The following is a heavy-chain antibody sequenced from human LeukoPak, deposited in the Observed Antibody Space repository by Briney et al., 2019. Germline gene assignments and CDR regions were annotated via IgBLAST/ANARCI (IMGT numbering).Heavy chain of an antibody. Sequence: PSETLSLTCTVSGGSISSGNYYWSWIRQPAGKGLEWIGRIYTSGSTNYNPSLKSRVTISVDTSKNQFSLNLSSVTAADTALYYCAGRGSSSGTFDIWGPGTFVTVSS. D-gene: IGHD2-2*01. CDR1: GGSISSGNYY. CDR3: AGRGSSSGTFDI. CDR2: IYTSGST. V-gene: IGHV4-61*02. J-gene: IGHJ3*02.